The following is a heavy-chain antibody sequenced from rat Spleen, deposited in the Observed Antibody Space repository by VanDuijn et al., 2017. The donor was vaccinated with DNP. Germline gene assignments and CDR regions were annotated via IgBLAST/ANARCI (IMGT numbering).Heavy chain of an antibody. J-gene: IGHJ4*01. CDR3: ARHRGKLGAFDAMDA. V-gene: IGHV5-7*01. CDR1: GFTFSAHY. CDR2: ISYDGSST. Sequence: EVQLVESGGGLVQPGRSLKLSCAASGFTFSAHYMAWVRQAPAKGLEWVATISYDGSSTYYRDSVKGRFTISRDNAKSTLYLQMDSLRSEDTATYYCARHRGKLGAFDAMDAWGQGTSVTVSS. D-gene: IGHD5-1*01.